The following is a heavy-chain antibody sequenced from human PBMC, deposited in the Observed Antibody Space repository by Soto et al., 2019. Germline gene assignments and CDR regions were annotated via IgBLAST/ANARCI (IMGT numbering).Heavy chain of an antibody. CDR3: ARDSLDTAMVTGYYYYGMDV. D-gene: IGHD5-18*01. Sequence: PGESLKISCKGSGYSFTSYWIGWVRQMPGKGLEWMGIIYPGDSDTRYSPSFQGQVTISADKSISTAYLQWNSLKASDTAMYYFARDSLDTAMVTGYYYYGMDVWGQGTTVTVSS. V-gene: IGHV5-51*01. CDR2: IYPGDSDT. CDR1: GYSFTSYW. J-gene: IGHJ6*02.